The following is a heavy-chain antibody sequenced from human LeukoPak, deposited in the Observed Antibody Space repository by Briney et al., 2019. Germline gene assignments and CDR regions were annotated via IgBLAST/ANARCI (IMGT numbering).Heavy chain of an antibody. CDR3: AREAGGYDSSGYPNWFDP. CDR1: GYTFTGYY. J-gene: IGHJ5*02. CDR2: INPNSGGT. V-gene: IGHV1-2*02. Sequence: ASVKVSCKASGYTFTGYYMHWVRQAPGQGLEWMGWINPNSGGTNYAQKFQGRVTMTRGTSISTAYMELSRLRSDDTAVYYCAREAGGYDSSGYPNWFDPWGQGTLVTVSS. D-gene: IGHD3-22*01.